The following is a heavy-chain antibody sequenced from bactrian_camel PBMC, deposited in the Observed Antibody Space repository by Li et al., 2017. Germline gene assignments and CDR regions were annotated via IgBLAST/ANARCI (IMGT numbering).Heavy chain of an antibody. CDR3: APGASRYGTCLLSPSLYNT. Sequence: VESGGGSVQAGESLRLSCVDSGYTYSSYSWGWFRQTSGEDREGVASIYTVTGSTAYADSVKGRFTISQDIAKKTLYLQMNSLKPEDTATYYCAPGASRYGTCLLSPSLYNTWGQGTQVTVS. CDR2: IYTVTGST. D-gene: IGHD6*01. V-gene: IGHV3S28*01. J-gene: IGHJ6*01. CDR1: GYTYSSYS.